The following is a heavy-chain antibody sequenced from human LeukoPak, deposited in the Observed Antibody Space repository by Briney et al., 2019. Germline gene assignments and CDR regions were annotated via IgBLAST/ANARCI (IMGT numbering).Heavy chain of an antibody. V-gene: IGHV5-51*01. CDR2: IYPGDSDT. Sequence: GESLKISCKGSGYSFTSYWIGWVRPMPGKGLEWMGIIYPGDSDTRYSPSFQGQVTISADKSISTAYLQWSSLKASDTAMYYCARHGPELLSAFDIWGQGTMVTVSS. J-gene: IGHJ3*02. CDR1: GYSFTSYW. CDR3: ARHGPELLSAFDI. D-gene: IGHD1-26*01.